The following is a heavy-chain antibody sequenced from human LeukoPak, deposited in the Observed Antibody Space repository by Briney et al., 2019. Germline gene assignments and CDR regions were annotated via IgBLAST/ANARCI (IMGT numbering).Heavy chain of an antibody. Sequence: GSPRLSCAASGFTFSNAWMSWVRQAPGKGLEWVGRIKSKTDGGTTDYAALVKGRFTISRDDSKNTLYLQMNSLKTEDTAVYYCTTDVPPNWFDPWGQGTLVTVSS. CDR1: GFTFSNAW. CDR3: TTDVPPNWFDP. V-gene: IGHV3-15*01. J-gene: IGHJ5*02. CDR2: IKSKTDGGTT. D-gene: IGHD2-2*01.